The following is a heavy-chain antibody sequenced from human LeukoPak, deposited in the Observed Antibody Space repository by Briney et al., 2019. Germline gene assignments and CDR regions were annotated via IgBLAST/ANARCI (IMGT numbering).Heavy chain of an antibody. J-gene: IGHJ5*02. D-gene: IGHD5-18*01. V-gene: IGHV4-34*01. Sequence: MPSETLSLTCAVYGGSFSGYYWSWIRQPPGKGLEWIGEINHSGSTNYNPSLKSRVTISVDTSKNQFSLKLSTVTAADTAVFYWARGPPLSYRPHNWFAPGGQGTLVTVSS. CDR3: ARGPPLSYRPHNWFAP. CDR1: GGSFSGYY. CDR2: INHSGST.